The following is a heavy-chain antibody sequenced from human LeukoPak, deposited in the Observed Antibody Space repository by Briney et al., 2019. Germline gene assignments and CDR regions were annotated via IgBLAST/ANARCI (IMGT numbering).Heavy chain of an antibody. D-gene: IGHD6-13*01. CDR1: GYTFTSYY. J-gene: IGHJ3*02. V-gene: IGHV1-46*01. CDR2: IDPSGGST. Sequence: ASVKVSCKASGYTFTSYYMHWVRQAPGQGLQWMGIIDPSGGSTSYAQKFQGRVTMTRDTSTSTVYMELSSLRSEDTAAYYCARGPDYAHYSSPWEGAFDIWGQGTMVTVSS. CDR3: ARGPDYAHYSSPWEGAFDI.